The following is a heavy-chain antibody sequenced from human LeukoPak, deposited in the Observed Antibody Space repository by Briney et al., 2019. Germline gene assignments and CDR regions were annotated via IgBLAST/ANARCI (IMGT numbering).Heavy chain of an antibody. D-gene: IGHD5-18*01. Sequence: GGSLRLSCVASTFTFKNYAMSWVRQAPGKGLEWVSTISDNSDTIYYADSVRGRFTISRDNSKNTLYLQMNSLRAEDTAVYYCARELNSYGDDYWGQGTLVTVSS. CDR1: TFTFKNYA. CDR3: ARELNSYGDDY. CDR2: ISDNSDTI. J-gene: IGHJ4*02. V-gene: IGHV3-23*01.